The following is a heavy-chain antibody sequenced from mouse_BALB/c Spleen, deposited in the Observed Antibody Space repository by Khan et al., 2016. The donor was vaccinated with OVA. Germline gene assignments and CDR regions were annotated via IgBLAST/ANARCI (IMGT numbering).Heavy chain of an antibody. CDR3: AGGGAAFYRSDGGAMDY. Sequence: QIQLVQSGPELKKPGETVRISCKASGYTFTTAGMQWVQKMPGKGLKWIGWINTHSGVPKYAEDFKGRFAFSLETSASTVYLQITNLKNEDTATXFCAGGGAAFYRSDGGAMDYWGQGTSVTVSS. CDR1: GYTFTTAG. V-gene: IGHV9-4*02. J-gene: IGHJ4*01. D-gene: IGHD2-12*01. CDR2: INTHSGVP.